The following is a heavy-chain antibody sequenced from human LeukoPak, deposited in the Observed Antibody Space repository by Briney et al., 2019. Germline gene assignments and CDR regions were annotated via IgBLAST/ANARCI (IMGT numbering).Heavy chain of an antibody. V-gene: IGHV1-2*02. CDR2: ISPHTGGT. D-gene: IGHD2-15*01. CDR3: ARAYCSGGSCYLLDY. CDR1: GYTFTGYY. Sequence: ASVKVSCKASGYTFTGYYMHWVRQAPEQGLEWMGWISPHTGGTKYEQKFQDRVTKTRDTSISTAYMELSRLRSDDTAVYYCARAYCSGGSCYLLDYWGQGTLVTVSS. J-gene: IGHJ4*02.